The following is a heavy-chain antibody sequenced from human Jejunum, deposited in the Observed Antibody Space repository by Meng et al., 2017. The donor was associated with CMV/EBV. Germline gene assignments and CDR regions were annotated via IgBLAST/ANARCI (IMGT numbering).Heavy chain of an antibody. D-gene: IGHD2-8*02. CDR3: ARSSGYWFLDY. CDR1: GDSISRNNY. J-gene: IGHJ4*02. Sequence: CAVSGDSISRNNYWSWVRQPPGKGLEWIGEISHSGITKYTPSLKSRVTISVDKTKNYFSLNLISVTAADTGVYFCARSSGYWFLDYWGQGTLVTVSS. CDR2: ISHSGIT. V-gene: IGHV4-4*01.